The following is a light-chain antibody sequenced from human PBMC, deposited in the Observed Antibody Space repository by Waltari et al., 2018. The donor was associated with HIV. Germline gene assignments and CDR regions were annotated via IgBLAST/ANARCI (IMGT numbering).Light chain of an antibody. CDR3: HHYYTPMWT. Sequence: AQLLIYKASTLESGVPSRFSGSGSGTEFTLTIASLQPDDFATYYCHHYYTPMWTFGQGTKVEIK. V-gene: IGKV1-5*03. J-gene: IGKJ1*01. CDR2: KAS.